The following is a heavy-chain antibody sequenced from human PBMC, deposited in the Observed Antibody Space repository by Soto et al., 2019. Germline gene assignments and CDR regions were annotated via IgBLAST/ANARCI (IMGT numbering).Heavy chain of an antibody. Sequence: GSLRLSCAASGFTFSSYWMHWVRQAPGKGLVWVSRINSDGSSTSYADSVKGRFTISRDNAKNTLYLQMNSLRAEDTAVYYCAREQDLEWLLHYYYGMDVWGQGT. V-gene: IGHV3-74*01. J-gene: IGHJ6*02. D-gene: IGHD3-3*01. CDR2: INSDGSST. CDR3: AREQDLEWLLHYYYGMDV. CDR1: GFTFSSYW.